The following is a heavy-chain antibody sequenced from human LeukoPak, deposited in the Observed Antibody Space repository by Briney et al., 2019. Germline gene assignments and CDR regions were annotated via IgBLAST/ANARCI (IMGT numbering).Heavy chain of an antibody. V-gene: IGHV3-11*04. J-gene: IGHJ4*02. Sequence: GGSLRLSCAASGSTFSDYYMSWIRQAPGKGLEWVSYISSSGSTIYYADSVKGRFTISRDNAKNSLYLQMNGLRAEDTAVYYCARAPSEKGAKGLYFDYWGQGTLVTVSS. D-gene: IGHD1-26*01. CDR2: ISSSGSTI. CDR3: ARAPSEKGAKGLYFDY. CDR1: GSTFSDYY.